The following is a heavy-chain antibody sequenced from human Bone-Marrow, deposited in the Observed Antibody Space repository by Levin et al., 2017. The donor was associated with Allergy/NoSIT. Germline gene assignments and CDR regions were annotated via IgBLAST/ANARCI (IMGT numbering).Heavy chain of an antibody. CDR2: TYYRSKWYN. CDR1: GDSVSSNSAA. Sequence: SQTLSLTCAISGDSVSSNSAAWNWIRQSPSRGLEWLGRTYYRSKWYNDYAVSVKSRITINPDTSKNQFSLQLNSVTPEDTAVYYCARGYSSGWYYYYYYMDVWGKGTTVTVSS. J-gene: IGHJ6*03. V-gene: IGHV6-1*01. CDR3: ARGYSSGWYYYYYYMDV. D-gene: IGHD6-19*01.